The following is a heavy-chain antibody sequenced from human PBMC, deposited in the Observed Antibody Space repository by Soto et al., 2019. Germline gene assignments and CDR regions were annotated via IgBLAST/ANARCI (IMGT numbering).Heavy chain of an antibody. CDR2: ISYDGTYK. CDR1: GFSFSISP. J-gene: IGHJ4*02. CDR3: ARDPKTSGGQHWAFNYFDS. Sequence: TGGSLRLSCAASGFSFSISPMHWVRQAPGKGPEWVALISYDGTYKFYADSVKGRFTISRDNSKSTLYLQVDSLRPEDAAVYYCARDPKTSGGQHWAFNYFDSWGQGTLVTVSS. V-gene: IGHV3-30-3*01. D-gene: IGHD7-27*01.